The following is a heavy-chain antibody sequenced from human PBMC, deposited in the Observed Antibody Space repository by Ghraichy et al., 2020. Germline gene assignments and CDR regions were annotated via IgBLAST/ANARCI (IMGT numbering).Heavy chain of an antibody. CDR2: MNPDSGNT. CDR3: AREIRNQLLSEY. Sequence: ASVKVSCKASGYTFSTYDISWVRQAPGQGLEWMGWMNPDSGNTGYGQWIRDRVMFTRDTSTNTAYIELSSLTSEDTAVYYCAREIRNQLLSEYWGQGTLVTVSS. D-gene: IGHD5-24*01. CDR1: GYTFSTYD. J-gene: IGHJ4*02. V-gene: IGHV1-8*02.